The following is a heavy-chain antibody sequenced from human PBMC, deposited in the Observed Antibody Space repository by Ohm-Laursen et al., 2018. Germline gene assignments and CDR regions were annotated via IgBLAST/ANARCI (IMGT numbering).Heavy chain of an antibody. CDR3: ARQRSGSTGMDV. J-gene: IGHJ6*02. CDR1: GGSFSGYS. V-gene: IGHV4-34*01. Sequence: SETLSLTCAVYGGSFSGYSWTWIRQPPGKGLEWIGEISHSGSTNYNASLKSRVTLSLDTSKNHFSLNLKSVTAADTAVYYCARQRSGSTGMDVWGQGTTVIVSS. D-gene: IGHD3-10*01. CDR2: ISHSGST.